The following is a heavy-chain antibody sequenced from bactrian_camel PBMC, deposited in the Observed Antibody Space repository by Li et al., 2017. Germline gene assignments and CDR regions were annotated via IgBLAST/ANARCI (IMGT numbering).Heavy chain of an antibody. J-gene: IGHJ4*01. CDR2: IRRDDLT. CDR1: GLSVSDFS. Sequence: HVQLVESGGGSVQTGGSLTLSCAPSGLSVSDFSMAWFRQSPGKEREGVAAIRRDDLTAYTDSVKGRFTISKDNAGNSLFLHMSNLKPEDTAMYYCAASASFILTPRFYRFESSDYPYRGQGTQVTVS. V-gene: IGHV3S55*01. CDR3: AASASFILTPRFYRFESSDYPY. D-gene: IGHD4*01.